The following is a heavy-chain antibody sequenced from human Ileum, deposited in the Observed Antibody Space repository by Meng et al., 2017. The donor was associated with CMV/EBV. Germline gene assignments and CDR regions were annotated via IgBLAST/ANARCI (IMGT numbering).Heavy chain of an antibody. CDR2: IYYSGST. CDR3: ARDCSSTSCADAFDI. J-gene: IGHJ3*02. V-gene: IGHV4-61*01. Sequence: GSLRLSCTVSGGSVSSGSYYWSWIRQPPGKGLEWIGYIYYSGSTNYNPSLKSRVTISVDTSKNQFSLKLSSVTAADTAVYYCARDCSSTSCADAFDIWGQGTMVTVSS. CDR1: GGSVSSGSYY. D-gene: IGHD2-2*01.